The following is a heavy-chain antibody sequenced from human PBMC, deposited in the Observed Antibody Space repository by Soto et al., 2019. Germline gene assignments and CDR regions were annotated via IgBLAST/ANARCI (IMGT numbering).Heavy chain of an antibody. CDR1: GDAFTNYG. J-gene: IGHJ4*02. D-gene: IGHD3-10*01. CDR3: ARDLRGVRGYFDY. V-gene: IGHV1-18*01. Sequence: ASVKVSCKASGDAFTNYGVSWLRQAPGQGLEWMGWISGYNGNTNYAQNLQGRVTMTTDTSASTAYMELRSLRSDDTAVYYCARDLRGVRGYFDYWGQGTLVTVSS. CDR2: ISGYNGNT.